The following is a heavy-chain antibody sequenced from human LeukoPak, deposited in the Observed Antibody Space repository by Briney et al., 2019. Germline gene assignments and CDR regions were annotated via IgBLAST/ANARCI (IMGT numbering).Heavy chain of an antibody. CDR2: MSYDGSLK. J-gene: IGHJ4*02. V-gene: IGHV3-30*03. CDR3: ARVTEAPYYFDY. CDR1: GFTFSSYG. Sequence: GGSLRLSCAASGFTFSSYGMHWVRQAPGKGLEWVAVMSYDGSLKYYADSVKGRFTISRDNSKNTLYLQMNSLRAEDTAVYYCARVTEAPYYFDYWGQGTLVTVSS.